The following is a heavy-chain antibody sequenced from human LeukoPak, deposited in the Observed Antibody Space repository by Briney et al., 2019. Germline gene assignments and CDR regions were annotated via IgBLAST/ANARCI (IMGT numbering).Heavy chain of an antibody. CDR3: AKGSGSHSRYYYYYMDV. Sequence: PGGSLRLSCAASGFTFSSFEMNWVRQAPGKGLEWVSHISSSGTTIYYADSVKGRFTISRDNAKNSLYLQMNSLRVEDTAVYYCAKGSGSHSRYYYYYMDVWGKGTTVTVSS. V-gene: IGHV3-48*03. CDR1: GFTFSSFE. CDR2: ISSSGTTI. J-gene: IGHJ6*03. D-gene: IGHD3-10*01.